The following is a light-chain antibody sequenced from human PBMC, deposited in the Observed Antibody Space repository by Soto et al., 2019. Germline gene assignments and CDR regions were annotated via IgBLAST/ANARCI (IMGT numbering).Light chain of an antibody. CDR3: MPGTHWPWT. Sequence: DVVMTQSPLSLPVTLGQPASISCRSSYSLIHSDGDTYLNWFHQRPGQSPRRLIYEVSNRDSGGSDRFSCRGSGTKFTLKICSVEAEDVGIYYCMPGTHWPWTVGQGTEVELK. J-gene: IGKJ1*01. V-gene: IGKV2-30*02. CDR1: YSLIHSDGDTY. CDR2: EVS.